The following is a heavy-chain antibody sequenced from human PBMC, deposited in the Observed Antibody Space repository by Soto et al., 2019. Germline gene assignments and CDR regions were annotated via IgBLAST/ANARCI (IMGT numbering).Heavy chain of an antibody. V-gene: IGHV3-64*02. CDR1: GFTFSSYA. Sequence: PGGSLRLSCAASGFTFSSYAMHWVRQAPGKGLEYVSAITNNGRSTYYAESVKGRFTISRDNFKNTLYLQMGSLRPDDVAVYYCASAHNDGYYDYWGQGTLVTVSS. D-gene: IGHD1-1*01. CDR2: ITNNGRST. CDR3: ASAHNDGYYDY. J-gene: IGHJ4*02.